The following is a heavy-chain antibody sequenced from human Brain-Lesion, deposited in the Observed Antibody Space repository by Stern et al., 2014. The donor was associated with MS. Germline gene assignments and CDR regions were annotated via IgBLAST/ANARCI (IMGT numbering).Heavy chain of an antibody. Sequence: QLQLQESGPGLVKPSQTLSLTCTVSGGSITRGGDYWSWVRQRPGKGLEWVGYIMYSGSSYYNPSLKSRVTISVDTSKNQFSLRLTSVTAADTAVYYCARFSLFGEYYFDSWGQGTLVTVSS. D-gene: IGHD3-10*01. J-gene: IGHJ4*02. CDR3: ARFSLFGEYYFDS. V-gene: IGHV4-31*02. CDR2: IMYSGSS. CDR1: GGSITRGGDY.